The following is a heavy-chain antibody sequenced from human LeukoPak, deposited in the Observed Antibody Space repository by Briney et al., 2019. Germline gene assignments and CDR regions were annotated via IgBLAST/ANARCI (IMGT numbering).Heavy chain of an antibody. CDR2: INPNSGGT. CDR3: VRDLGYDSSGYWY. J-gene: IGHJ4*02. CDR1: GYTFTGYY. V-gene: IGHV1-2*02. D-gene: IGHD3-22*01. Sequence: GASVKVSCKASGYTFTGYYMHWVRQAPGQGLEWMGWINPNSGGTNYAQKFQGRVTITRDTSISTAYMELSRLTSDDTAVYYCVRDLGYDSSGYWYWGQGTLVTVSS.